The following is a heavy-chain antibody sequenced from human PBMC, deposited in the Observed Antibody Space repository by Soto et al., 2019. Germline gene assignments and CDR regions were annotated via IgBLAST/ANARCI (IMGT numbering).Heavy chain of an antibody. CDR3: ARGGVRNCTNGVCQANRQYYYYYYGVDV. CDR2: IIPIFGTA. J-gene: IGHJ6*02. CDR1: GGTFSSYA. D-gene: IGHD2-8*01. Sequence: SVKVSCKASGGTFSSYAISWVRQAPGQGLEWMGGIIPIFGTANYAQKFQGRVTITADKSTSTAYMELSSLRSEDTAVYYCARGGVRNCTNGVCQANRQYYYYYYGVDVWGQGTTVTVSS. V-gene: IGHV1-69*06.